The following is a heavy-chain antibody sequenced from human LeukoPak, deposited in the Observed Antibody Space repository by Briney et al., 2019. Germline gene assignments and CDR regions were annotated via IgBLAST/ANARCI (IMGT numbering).Heavy chain of an antibody. J-gene: IGHJ6*03. CDR2: SNDSGGT. D-gene: IGHD1-26*01. V-gene: IGHV4-34*01. CDR1: GDSISSYY. CDR3: ARLSVIVGAALEYYYYYMDV. Sequence: SETLSLTCTVSGDSISSYYWSWIRQPPGKRLEWVGESNDSGGTNYNPSLKSRVTISADKSKDQVSLKLTSVTAADTAVYYCARLSVIVGAALEYYYYYMDVWGQGTTVTVSS.